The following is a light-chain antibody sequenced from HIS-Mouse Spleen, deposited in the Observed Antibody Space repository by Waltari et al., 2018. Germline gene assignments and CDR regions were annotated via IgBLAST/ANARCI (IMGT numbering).Light chain of an antibody. J-gene: IGLJ2*01. CDR2: EGS. V-gene: IGLV2-23*01. Sequence: QSALTQPAAVSGSPGQSITISCTGTSSVAGSYNLVSWYQHHPGKAPKLMIYEGSKRPSGVSNRFSGSKSGNTASLTISGLQAEDEADYYCCSYAGSSPYVVFGGGTKLTVL. CDR1: SSVAGSYNL. CDR3: CSYAGSSPYVV.